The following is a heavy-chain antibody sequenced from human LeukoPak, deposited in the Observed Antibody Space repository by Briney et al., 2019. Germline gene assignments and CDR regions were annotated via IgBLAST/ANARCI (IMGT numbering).Heavy chain of an antibody. CDR3: AGRIVGAAGFDY. Sequence: GGSLRLSCAASGFTVSSNYMSWVRQAPGKGLEWVSVIYSGGSTYYAESVKSRFTISRDNSKNTLYLQMNSLRAEDTAVYYCAGRIVGAAGFDYWGQGTLVTVSS. CDR1: GFTVSSNY. D-gene: IGHD1-26*01. CDR2: IYSGGST. J-gene: IGHJ4*02. V-gene: IGHV3-53*01.